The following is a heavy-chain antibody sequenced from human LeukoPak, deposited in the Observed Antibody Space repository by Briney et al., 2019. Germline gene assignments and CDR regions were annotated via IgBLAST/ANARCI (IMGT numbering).Heavy chain of an antibody. V-gene: IGHV3-23*01. CDR1: GFTFSSYA. CDR2: ISGSGGST. D-gene: IGHD3-22*01. Sequence: PGGSLRLSCAASGFTFSSYAMSWVRQAPGKGLEWVSAISGSGGSTYYADSVKGRFTISRDYSKNTLYLQMNSLRAEDTAVYYCAKEGPVSRTEVRVAFDYWGQGTLVTVSS. CDR3: AKEGPVSRTEVRVAFDY. J-gene: IGHJ4*02.